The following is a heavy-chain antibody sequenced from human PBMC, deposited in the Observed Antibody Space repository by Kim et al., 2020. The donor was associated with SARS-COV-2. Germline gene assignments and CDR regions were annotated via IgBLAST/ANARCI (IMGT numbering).Heavy chain of an antibody. J-gene: IGHJ4*02. CDR3: ARSPPSSDLSPFFY. CDR1: GYTFTSYG. CDR2: ISGYNGNT. V-gene: IGHV1-18*01. Sequence: ASVKVSCKASGYTFTSYGISWVRQAPGQGLEWMGWISGYNGNTNFAQKFQGRVTMTTDTSTSTVYMELWSLRSDDTAMYFCARSPPSSDLSPFFYWGQGTLVTVSS. D-gene: IGHD6-19*01.